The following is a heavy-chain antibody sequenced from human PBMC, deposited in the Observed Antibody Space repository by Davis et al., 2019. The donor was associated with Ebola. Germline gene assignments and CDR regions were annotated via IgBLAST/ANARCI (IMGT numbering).Heavy chain of an antibody. D-gene: IGHD6-13*01. Sequence: AASVKVSCKASGYTLVSYYAHWVRQAPGQGLEWMGIINPSGGTTTYAQKFQGRVTITRDTSASTAYMELSSLRSEDTAVYYCARGESGYSSSWYPPYYYYYGMDVWGQGTTVTVSS. CDR3: ARGESGYSSSWYPPYYYYYGMDV. J-gene: IGHJ6*02. CDR2: INPSGGTT. CDR1: GYTLVSYY. V-gene: IGHV1-46*01.